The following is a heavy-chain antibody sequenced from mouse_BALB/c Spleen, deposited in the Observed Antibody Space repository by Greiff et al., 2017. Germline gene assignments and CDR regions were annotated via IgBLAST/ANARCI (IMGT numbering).Heavy chain of an antibody. CDR1: GFTFSSFG. V-gene: IGHV5-17*02. J-gene: IGHJ3*01. CDR3: ARDGYDAGFAY. CDR2: ISSGSSTI. Sequence: EVMLVESGGGLVQPGGSRKLSCAASGFTFSSFGMHWVRQAPEKGLEWVAYISSGSSTIYYADTVKGRFTISRDNPKNTLFLQMTSLRSEDTAMYYCARDGYDAGFAYWGQGTLVTVSA. D-gene: IGHD2-2*01.